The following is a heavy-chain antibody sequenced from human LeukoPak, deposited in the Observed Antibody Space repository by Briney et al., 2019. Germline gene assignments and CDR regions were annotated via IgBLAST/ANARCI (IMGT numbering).Heavy chain of an antibody. CDR3: AREANYYDSSGYYYGY. CDR2: ISAYNGNT. J-gene: IGHJ4*02. CDR1: GYTFTSYG. D-gene: IGHD3-22*01. Sequence: GASVKVSCKASGYTFTSYGISWVRQAPGQGLEWMGWISAYNGNTNYAQKLQGRVTMTTDTSTSTAYMELRSLRSDDTAVYYCAREANYYDSSGYYYGYWGQGTLVTVSS. V-gene: IGHV1-18*01.